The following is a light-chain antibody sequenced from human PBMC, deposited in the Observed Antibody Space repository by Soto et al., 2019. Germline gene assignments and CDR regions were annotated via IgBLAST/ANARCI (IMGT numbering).Light chain of an antibody. Sequence: EIVMTQSPVTLSVSPGERATLSYRASQSVDGNLAWYQQKYGQPPRLVIYGASTRATGIPARFSVSGSGTEFTLTISSLQSEDFAVYYCQQYHNWPPWTFGQGTKVE. V-gene: IGKV3-15*01. CDR3: QQYHNWPPWT. J-gene: IGKJ1*01. CDR2: GAS. CDR1: QSVDGN.